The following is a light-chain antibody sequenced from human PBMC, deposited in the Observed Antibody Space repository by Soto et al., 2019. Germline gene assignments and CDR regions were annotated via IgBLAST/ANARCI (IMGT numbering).Light chain of an antibody. Sequence: QSVLTQPPSVSAAPGQRVTISCSGGISNIGVNSVSWYQQFPGRAPRLLIFGNNQRPSAVPDRFSGAKSDTSATLGITELQTADEADYYCAVWDDRLSAEMFGGGTNLTVL. J-gene: IGLJ3*02. V-gene: IGLV1-51*01. CDR2: GNN. CDR1: ISNIGVNS. CDR3: AVWDDRLSAEM.